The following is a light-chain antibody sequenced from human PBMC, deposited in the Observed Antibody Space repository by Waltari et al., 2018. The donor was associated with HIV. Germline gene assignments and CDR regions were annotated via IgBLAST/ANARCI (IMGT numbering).Light chain of an antibody. CDR3: QQSYTTPRT. CDR1: QNIGSY. V-gene: IGKV1-39*01. CDR2: AAS. J-gene: IGKJ2*01. Sequence: DIQMTQSPPSLSASIGDSVTITCRSGQNIGSYLNWFQQRSGKAPKLLIYAASTLVSGVPSRFSGSGSATDFTLTINSLQPEDFATYYCQQSYTTPRTFGQGTKLETK.